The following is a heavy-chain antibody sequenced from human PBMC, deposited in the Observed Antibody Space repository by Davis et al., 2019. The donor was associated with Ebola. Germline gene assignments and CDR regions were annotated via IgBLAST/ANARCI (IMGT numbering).Heavy chain of an antibody. Sequence: PSETLSLTCALSGDSVSSGGWNWIRQSPSRGLEWLGRTYYSSKWYNDYAVSVKSRITINPDTSKNQFSLQLNSVTPEDTAVYYCARGWLRGSFDIWGQGTMVIVSS. CDR1: GDSVSSGG. CDR3: ARGWLRGSFDI. V-gene: IGHV6-1*01. J-gene: IGHJ3*02. CDR2: TYYSSKWYN. D-gene: IGHD5-24*01.